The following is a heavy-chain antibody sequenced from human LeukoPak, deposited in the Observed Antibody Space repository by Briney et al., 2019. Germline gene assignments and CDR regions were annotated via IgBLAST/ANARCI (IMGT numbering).Heavy chain of an antibody. CDR3: ARDPCQLWWVGYYFDY. CDR1: GYTFTGYY. Sequence: ASVKVSCKASGYTFTGYYMHWVRQAPGQGLEWMGWINPNSGGTNYAQKFQGRVTMTRDTSISTAYMELSRLRSDDTAVYYCARDPCQLWWVGYYFDYWGQGTLVTVSS. V-gene: IGHV1-2*02. CDR2: INPNSGGT. J-gene: IGHJ4*02. D-gene: IGHD2-21*01.